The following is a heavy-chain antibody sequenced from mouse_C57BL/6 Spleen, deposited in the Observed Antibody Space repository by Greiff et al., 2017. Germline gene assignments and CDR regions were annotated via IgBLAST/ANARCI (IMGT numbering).Heavy chain of an antibody. V-gene: IGHV1-64*01. J-gene: IGHJ3*01. CDR2: IHPNSGST. CDR1: GYTFTSYW. CDR3: HVWSSWFAY. Sequence: QVHVKQPGAELVKPGASVKLSCKASGYTFTSYWMHWVKQRPGQGLEWIGMIHPNSGSTNYNEKFKSKATLTVDKSSSTAYMQLSSLTSEDSAVYYCHVWSSWFAYWGQGTLVTVSA. D-gene: IGHD2-10*02.